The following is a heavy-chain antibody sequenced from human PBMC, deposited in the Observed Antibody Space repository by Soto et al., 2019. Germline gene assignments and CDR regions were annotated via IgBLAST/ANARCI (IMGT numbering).Heavy chain of an antibody. V-gene: IGHV1-18*01. J-gene: IGHJ4*02. CDR1: GYTFTSYG. Sequence: ASVKVSCKASGYTFTSYGISLVRQAPGQGLEWMGWISAYNGNKKYAQKLQGRVTMTTDTSTSTAYMELRSLRSDDTAVYYCARDLGGSYYAPVDYWGQGTVVTVS. D-gene: IGHD1-26*01. CDR2: ISAYNGNK. CDR3: ARDLGGSYYAPVDY.